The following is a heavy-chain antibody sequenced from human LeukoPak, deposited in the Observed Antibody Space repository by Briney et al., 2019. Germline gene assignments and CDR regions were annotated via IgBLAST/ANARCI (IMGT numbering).Heavy chain of an antibody. CDR3: ARDGMMDSVMVFLLDY. D-gene: IGHD5-18*01. J-gene: IGHJ4*02. Sequence: PGGSLRLSCAVSGITLSNYGMSWVRQAPGKGLEWVAGISDSGGSTNYADSVKGRFTISRDNPKNTLYLQMNSLRAEDTAVYYCARDGMMDSVMVFLLDYWGQGTLVTVSS. CDR2: ISDSGGST. CDR1: GITLSNYG. V-gene: IGHV3-23*01.